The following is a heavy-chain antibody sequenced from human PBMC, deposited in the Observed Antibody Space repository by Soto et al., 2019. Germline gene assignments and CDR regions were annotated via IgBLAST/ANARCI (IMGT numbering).Heavy chain of an antibody. J-gene: IGHJ5*02. Sequence: ASVNVSCKASGYTFTGYYMHWVRQAPGQGLEWMGWINPNSGGTNYAQKFQGWVTMTRDTSISTAYMELSRLRSDDTAVYYCARASPHKWNHRTVRFDPWGQGTLVTVSS. CDR2: INPNSGGT. D-gene: IGHD1-20*01. CDR1: GYTFTGYY. CDR3: ARASPHKWNHRTVRFDP. V-gene: IGHV1-2*04.